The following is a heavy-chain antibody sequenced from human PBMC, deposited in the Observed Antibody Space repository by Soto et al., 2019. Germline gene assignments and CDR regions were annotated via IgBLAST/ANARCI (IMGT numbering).Heavy chain of an antibody. CDR3: ARYANLVVRAANLYYMDV. CDR1: GFTFSSYS. J-gene: IGHJ6*03. Sequence: GGSLRLSCAASGFTFSSYSMNWVRQAPGKGLEWVSSISSSSSYIYYADSVKGRFTISRDNAKNSLYLQMNSLRAEDTAVYYCARYANLVVRAANLYYMDVWGKGTTVTVSS. V-gene: IGHV3-21*01. CDR2: ISSSSSYI. D-gene: IGHD2-2*01.